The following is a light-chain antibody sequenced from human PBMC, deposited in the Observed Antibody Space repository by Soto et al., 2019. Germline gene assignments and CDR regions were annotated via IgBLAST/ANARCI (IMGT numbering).Light chain of an antibody. CDR1: QTLTSSY. CDR3: LQDHEHLT. V-gene: IGKV3-20*01. CDR2: GAS. J-gene: IGKJ4*01. Sequence: EIVLTQSPGTLSLSPGERATLSCRASQTLTSSYLAWYQQKPGQAPRLLIYGASRRATGIPDRFSGSGSGTYFTLTISSLQAEDSASYYCLQDHEHLTFGGGTRVEIK.